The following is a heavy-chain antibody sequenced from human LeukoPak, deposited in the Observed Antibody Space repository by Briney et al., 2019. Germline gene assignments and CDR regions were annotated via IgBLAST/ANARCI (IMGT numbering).Heavy chain of an antibody. J-gene: IGHJ6*03. V-gene: IGHV1-69*05. CDR1: GGTFSSYA. CDR2: VIPIFGTA. D-gene: IGHD3-3*01. Sequence: ASVKVSCKASGGTFSSYAISWVRQAPGQGLEWMGGVIPIFGTANYAQKFQGRVTITTDESTSTAYMELSSLRSEDTAVYYCARAFWSGYYRGKYYYYYMDVWGKGTTVTVSS. CDR3: ARAFWSGYYRGKYYYYYMDV.